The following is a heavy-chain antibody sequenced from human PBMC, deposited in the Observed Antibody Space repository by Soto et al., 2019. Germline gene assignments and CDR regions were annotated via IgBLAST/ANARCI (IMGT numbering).Heavy chain of an antibody. J-gene: IGHJ6*02. V-gene: IGHV3-30-3*01. D-gene: IGHD6-13*01. Sequence: GSLRLSCAASGFTFSSYAMHWVRQAPGKGLEWVAVISYDGSNKYYADSVKGRFTISRDNSKNTLYLQMNSLRAEDTAVYYCAREEGGSSWYKYYYYGMDVWGQGTTVTVSS. CDR2: ISYDGSNK. CDR3: AREEGGSSWYKYYYYGMDV. CDR1: GFTFSSYA.